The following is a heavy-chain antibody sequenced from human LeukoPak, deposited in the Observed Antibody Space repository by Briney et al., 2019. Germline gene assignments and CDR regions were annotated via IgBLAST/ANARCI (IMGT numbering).Heavy chain of an antibody. CDR2: ISSSSSYI. J-gene: IGHJ6*03. Sequence: GGSLRLSCAASGFTFSSYGMNWVRQAPGKGLEWVSSISSSSSYIYYADSVKGRFTISRDNAKNSLYLQMNSLRAEDTAVYYCARSELGYNYHYMDVWGKGTTVTISS. D-gene: IGHD3-10*01. CDR1: GFTFSSYG. CDR3: ARSELGYNYHYMDV. V-gene: IGHV3-21*01.